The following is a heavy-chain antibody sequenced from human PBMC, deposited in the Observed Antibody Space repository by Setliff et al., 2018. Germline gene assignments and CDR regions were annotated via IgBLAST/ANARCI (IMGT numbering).Heavy chain of an antibody. CDR2: INPGGLTS. CDR3: ARAGLAAAGRKGVFDH. Sequence: VKVSCKTSGYSFTSHYMHWVRQAPGQGLEWMGIINPGGLTSSSTQKFEGRVTMSRDTSTSTVYMELNSLTSDDTAVYYCARAGLAAAGRKGVFDHWGQGTLVTVSS. CDR1: GYSFTSHY. J-gene: IGHJ4*02. V-gene: IGHV1-46*01. D-gene: IGHD6-25*01.